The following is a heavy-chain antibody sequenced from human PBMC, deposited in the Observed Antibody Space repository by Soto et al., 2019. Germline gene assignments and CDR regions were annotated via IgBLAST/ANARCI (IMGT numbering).Heavy chain of an antibody. D-gene: IGHD3-9*01. V-gene: IGHV1-18*01. CDR2: ISAYNGNT. Sequence: ASVKVSCKASGYTFTSYGISWVRQAPGQGLEWMGWISAYNGNTNYAQKLQGRVTMTTDTSTSTAYMELRSLRSDDTAVYYCARDQYYDILTGYYPWFDPWGQGTLVTVSS. CDR3: ARDQYYDILTGYYPWFDP. J-gene: IGHJ5*02. CDR1: GYTFTSYG.